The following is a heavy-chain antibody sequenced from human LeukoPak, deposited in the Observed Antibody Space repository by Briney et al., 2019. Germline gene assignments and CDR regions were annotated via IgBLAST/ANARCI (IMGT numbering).Heavy chain of an antibody. CDR1: GGSISSSSYY. J-gene: IGHJ3*02. V-gene: IGHV4-39*01. CDR2: IYYSGST. D-gene: IGHD5-12*01. CDR3: ASPSGYSGYEHAFDI. Sequence: SETLSLTCTVSGGSISSSSYYWGWIRQPPGKGLGWIGSIYYSGSTYYNPSLKSRVTISVDTSKNQFSLKLSSVTAADTAVYYCASPSGYSGYEHAFDIWGQGTMVTVSS.